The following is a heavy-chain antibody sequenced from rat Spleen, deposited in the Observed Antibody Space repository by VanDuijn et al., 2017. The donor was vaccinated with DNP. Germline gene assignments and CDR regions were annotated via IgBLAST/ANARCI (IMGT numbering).Heavy chain of an antibody. J-gene: IGHJ1*01. CDR3: ARGVSSYYGYNSYWYFDF. CDR2: INYSGST. V-gene: IGHV3-1*01. CDR1: GYSITSNY. Sequence: EVRLQESGPGLVQPSQSLSLTCSVTGYSITSNYWAWIRKFPGNKMEWIGYINYSGSTGYNPSLKSRISITRDTSKNQFFLQLNSVTTEDTATYYCARGVSSYYGYNSYWYFDFWGPGTMVTVPS. D-gene: IGHD1-9*01.